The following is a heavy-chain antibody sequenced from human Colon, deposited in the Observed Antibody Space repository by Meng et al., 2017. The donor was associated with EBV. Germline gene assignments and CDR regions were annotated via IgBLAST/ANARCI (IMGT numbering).Heavy chain of an antibody. CDR1: GGTMSSGHYY. J-gene: IGHJ4*02. CDR2: IKHSGSA. Sequence: LQVSVPDLDEASQTLTLTFSVAGGTMSSGHYYWSWIRQPPGKGLEWIGYIKHSGSAYYNPSLKSRVSISVDTSKYQFSLNLNSMTAADTAVYYCASFDHIPRRNYFDYWGQGTLVTVSS. CDR3: ASFDHIPRRNYFDY. V-gene: IGHV4-30-4*01. D-gene: IGHD2-21*01.